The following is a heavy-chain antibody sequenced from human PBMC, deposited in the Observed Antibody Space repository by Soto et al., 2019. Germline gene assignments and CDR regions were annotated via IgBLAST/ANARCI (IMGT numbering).Heavy chain of an antibody. CDR2: ISGTGGST. V-gene: IGHV3-23*01. Sequence: EVQLLESGGGLVQPGGSLRLSCAASGFTFSSYAMSWVRQAPGKGLEWVSSISGTGGSTFYADSVKGRFTISRDNSKNTLYLQRNNLRAEDTAVFYCAKEGPTQDETNGYYPNCYDYWCQGTLVTVSS. D-gene: IGHD3-22*01. CDR3: AKEGPTQDETNGYYPNCYDY. J-gene: IGHJ4*02. CDR1: GFTFSSYA.